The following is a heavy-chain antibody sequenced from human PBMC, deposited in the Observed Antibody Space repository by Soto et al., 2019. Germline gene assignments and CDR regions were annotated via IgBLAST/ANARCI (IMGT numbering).Heavy chain of an antibody. J-gene: IGHJ4*02. D-gene: IGHD3-22*01. CDR1: GFTFSSYW. V-gene: IGHV3-74*01. CDR3: ARDTYYYDSSGSKNLDY. CDR2: INSDGSST. Sequence: GGSLRLSCAASGFTFSSYWMHWVRQAPGKGLVWVSRINSDGSSTSYADSVKGRFTISRDNAKNTLYLQMNSLRAEDTAVYYCARDTYYYDSSGSKNLDYWGQGTLVTVSS.